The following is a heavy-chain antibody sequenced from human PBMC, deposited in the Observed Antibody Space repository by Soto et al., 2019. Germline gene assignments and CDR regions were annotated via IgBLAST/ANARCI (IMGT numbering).Heavy chain of an antibody. CDR1: GFTFSDSY. Sequence: QVQLVESGGGLVKPGGSLRLSCAASGFTFSDSYMSWIRQAPGKGREWISYITFSGNTVYYADSLKGRFTISRYNAKNSLYLQMNRLRAEDTAVYYCARVSWREKYGMDVWGQGTTVTVSS. CDR3: ARVSWREKYGMDV. J-gene: IGHJ6*02. CDR2: ITFSGNTV. V-gene: IGHV3-11*01.